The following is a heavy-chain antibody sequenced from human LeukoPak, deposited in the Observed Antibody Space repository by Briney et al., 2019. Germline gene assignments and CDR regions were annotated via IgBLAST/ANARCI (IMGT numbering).Heavy chain of an antibody. J-gene: IGHJ5*01. V-gene: IGHV3-7*01. D-gene: IGHD4/OR15-4a*01. CDR3: ARGGARWFDS. CDR2: MREDGGEI. CDR1: GFTFTSYT. Sequence: GGSLRLSCAASGFTFTSYTMSWVRQAPGKGLEWVASMREDGGEIYYVDSVRGRFTISRDNAKNSLYLQMDSLRADDTAAYYCARGGARWFDSWGLGTLVTVSS.